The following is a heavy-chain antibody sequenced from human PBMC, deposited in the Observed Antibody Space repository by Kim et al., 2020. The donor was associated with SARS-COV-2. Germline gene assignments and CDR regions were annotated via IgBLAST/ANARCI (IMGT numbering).Heavy chain of an antibody. Sequence: ASVKVSCKASGYTFDTYALYWVRQAPGQRLEWMGWINGGNGNTRYSQTFQGRVTITRDTSATPAYMELSSLTSKDTAVYYCAREGSGSYNWLDPWGQGTLVTDST. J-gene: IGHJ5*02. CDR3: AREGSGSYNWLDP. CDR1: GYTFDTYA. CDR2: INGGNGNT. D-gene: IGHD3-10*01. V-gene: IGHV1-3*01.